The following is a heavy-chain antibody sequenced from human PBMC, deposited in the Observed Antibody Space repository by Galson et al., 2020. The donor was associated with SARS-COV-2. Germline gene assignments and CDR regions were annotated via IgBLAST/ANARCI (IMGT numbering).Heavy chain of an antibody. CDR1: GDSISTSNSH. CDR3: AGHLDGAYNLTPLVM. Sequence: SETLSLTCTVSGDSISTSNSHWGRIRQPQGKGREWIGTNYNSGITYYNPSLKSRVTMYVDTSKKKSSLKLTPVTAANTAVYYCAGHLDGAYNLTPLVMWGIGTVVTVSS. CDR2: NYNSGIT. V-gene: IGHV4-39*01. J-gene: IGHJ3*01. D-gene: IGHD2-8*01.